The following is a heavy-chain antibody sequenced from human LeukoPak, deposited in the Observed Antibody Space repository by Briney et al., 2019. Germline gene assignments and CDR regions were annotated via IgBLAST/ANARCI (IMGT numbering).Heavy chain of an antibody. D-gene: IGHD6-13*01. V-gene: IGHV3-53*01. Sequence: PGGSLRLSCAASGLTVSSNCMSWVRQAPGKGLEWVSFIYSGGNTYYADSVKGRFTISRDNSKNTLYLQMNSLRAEDTAVYYCARGSWYRVDYWGQGTLVTVSS. CDR2: IYSGGNT. CDR3: ARGSWYRVDY. CDR1: GLTVSSNC. J-gene: IGHJ4*02.